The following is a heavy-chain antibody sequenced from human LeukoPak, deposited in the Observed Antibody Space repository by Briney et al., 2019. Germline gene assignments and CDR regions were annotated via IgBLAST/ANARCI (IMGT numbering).Heavy chain of an antibody. J-gene: IGHJ5*02. D-gene: IGHD3-9*01. CDR3: ARHDYDLLTGYTINWFDP. V-gene: IGHV4-39*01. Sequence: PSETLSLTCTVSGGSISSGTHYWGWVRQPPGKGLEWIGSIFYRGTTFYSPSLKSRVTVSIDTSKNQFSLKPNSVTAADTAVYYCARHDYDLLTGYTINWFDPWGQGTLVTVSS. CDR1: GGSISSGTHY. CDR2: IFYRGTT.